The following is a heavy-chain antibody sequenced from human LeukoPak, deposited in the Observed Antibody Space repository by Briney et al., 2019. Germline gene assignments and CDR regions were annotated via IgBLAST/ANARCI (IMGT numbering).Heavy chain of an antibody. CDR1: GGSISSGVYS. D-gene: IGHD6-13*01. CDR3: ARGGAVAGPDWGDAFDI. Sequence: SQTLSLTCAVSGGSISSGVYSWSWFRQPPGKGLEWIGYIYYSGNTYYNPSLKSRVTISVDTSKNHFSLKLSSVTAADTAVYYCARGGAVAGPDWGDAFDIWGQGTMVTVSS. J-gene: IGHJ3*02. CDR2: IYYSGNT. V-gene: IGHV4-30-4*07.